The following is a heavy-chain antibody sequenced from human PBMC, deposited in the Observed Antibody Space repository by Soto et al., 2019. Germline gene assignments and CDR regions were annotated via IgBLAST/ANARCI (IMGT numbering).Heavy chain of an antibody. Sequence: QVQLQESGPGLVKPSGTLSLTCTVSGFSRSSSNWGNCVRQSPGKGLEWIGEAHHSGRTNYNPSRKSRVPLSVDKSKNHFSLKLSSVTAADTAVYYCAGSEATGLDYWGQGTLVTVSS. CDR2: AHHSGRT. V-gene: IGHV4-4*02. D-gene: IGHD1-26*01. CDR1: GFSRSSSNW. CDR3: AGSEATGLDY. J-gene: IGHJ4*02.